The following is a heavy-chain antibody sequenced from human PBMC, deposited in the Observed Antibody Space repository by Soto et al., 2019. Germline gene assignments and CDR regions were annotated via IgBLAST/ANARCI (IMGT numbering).Heavy chain of an antibody. Sequence: EVQLLESGGGLVQPGGSLRLSCAASGFTFSSYAMSWVRQAPGKGLEWVSAISGSGGSTYYADSVKGRFTISRDTSKNKLYLQRNSLRAEDTAVYYCAKGGAGSTYYDFWSGYYYFDYWGQGTLVTVSS. D-gene: IGHD3-3*01. CDR3: AKGGAGSTYYDFWSGYYYFDY. J-gene: IGHJ4*02. V-gene: IGHV3-23*01. CDR1: GFTFSSYA. CDR2: ISGSGGST.